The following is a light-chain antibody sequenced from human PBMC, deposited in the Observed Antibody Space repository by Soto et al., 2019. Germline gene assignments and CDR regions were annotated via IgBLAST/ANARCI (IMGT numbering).Light chain of an antibody. J-gene: IGKJ1*01. CDR1: QSVNSNY. Sequence: EIILTQSPGTLSLSPGDGATLSCRASQSVNSNYLAWYHQRPGQPPRLLIYGVSSRASGVPDRFSGDGSGTEFTLTISRLDPDDFGVYYCQQYIDSPLTFGQGTRVEVK. V-gene: IGKV3-20*01. CDR3: QQYIDSPLT. CDR2: GVS.